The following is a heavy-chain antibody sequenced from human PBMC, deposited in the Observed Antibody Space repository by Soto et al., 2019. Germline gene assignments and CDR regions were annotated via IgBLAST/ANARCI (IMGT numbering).Heavy chain of an antibody. CDR3: GRGAIFGVVIPYCMDV. Sequence: QVQLQESGPGLVKPSETLSLTCTVSGGSISTYYWSWIRQPPGKGLEWIGYINYSGSTNYNPTLKSRVTISVDTLTNQFSLKLSSVTAADTAVYYFGRGAIFGVVIPYCMDVWGQGTTVTVS. V-gene: IGHV4-59*01. J-gene: IGHJ6*02. CDR2: INYSGST. D-gene: IGHD3-3*01. CDR1: GGSISTYY.